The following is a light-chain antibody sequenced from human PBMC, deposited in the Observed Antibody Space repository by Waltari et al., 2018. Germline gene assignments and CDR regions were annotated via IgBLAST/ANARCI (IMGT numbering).Light chain of an antibody. CDR1: QRVSNY. V-gene: IGKV3-11*01. J-gene: IGKJ1*01. CDR3: QQRSNWPVT. Sequence: IVLTPSPATLSLSPGERATLSCRASQRVSNYLAWYQQKPGQAPRLLIYDTFNRAPGIPARFSGSASGTDFTLTISTLGPEDFAVYYCQQRSNWPVTFGQGTEVELK. CDR2: DTF.